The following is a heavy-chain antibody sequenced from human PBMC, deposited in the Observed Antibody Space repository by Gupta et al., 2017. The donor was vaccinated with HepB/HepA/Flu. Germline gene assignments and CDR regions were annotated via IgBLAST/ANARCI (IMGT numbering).Heavy chain of an antibody. V-gene: IGHV3-48*03. CDR2: ISSSGSTI. CDR3: ARVDGSYDSSGYYYRDAFDI. CDR1: GFTFSSYD. D-gene: IGHD3-22*01. J-gene: IGHJ3*02. Sequence: EVQLVESGGGLVQPGGSLRLSCAASGFTFSSYDMNWVRQAPGKGLEWVSYISSSGSTIYYADSVKGRFTISRDNAKNSLYLQMNSLRADDTAVYYCARVDGSYDSSGYYYRDAFDIWGQGTMVTVSS.